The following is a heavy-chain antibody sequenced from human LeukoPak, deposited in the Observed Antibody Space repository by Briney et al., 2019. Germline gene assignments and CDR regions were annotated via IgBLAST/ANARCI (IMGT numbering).Heavy chain of an antibody. Sequence: PGGSLRLSCAASGFTFSNAWMGWVRQAPGKGLEWVGRIKSKTNGGTTDYAAPVKGRFTISRDDSKGMLYVRMNSLKSEDTAVYYCTTGLMGLWGQGTTVTVSS. CDR3: TTGLMGL. CDR2: IKSKTNGGTT. CDR1: GFTFSNAW. V-gene: IGHV3-15*01. J-gene: IGHJ6*02. D-gene: IGHD5-24*01.